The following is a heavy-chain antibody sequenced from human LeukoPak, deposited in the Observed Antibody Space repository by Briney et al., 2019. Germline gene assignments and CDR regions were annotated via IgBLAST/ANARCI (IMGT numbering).Heavy chain of an antibody. Sequence: ASAKVSCKASGYTFTSYGISWVRQAPGQGLEWMGWISAYNGNTNYAQKLQGRVTMTTDTSTSTAYMELRSLRSDDTAVYYCARYGDCSSTSCYVRVYNWFDPWGQGTLVTVSS. CDR3: ARYGDCSSTSCYVRVYNWFDP. V-gene: IGHV1-18*04. J-gene: IGHJ5*02. CDR2: ISAYNGNT. D-gene: IGHD2-2*01. CDR1: GYTFTSYG.